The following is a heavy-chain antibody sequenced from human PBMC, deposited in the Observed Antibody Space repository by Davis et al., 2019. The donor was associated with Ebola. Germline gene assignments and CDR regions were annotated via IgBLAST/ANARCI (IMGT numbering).Heavy chain of an antibody. Sequence: ASVKVSCKASGYTFTSYYMHWVRQAPGQGLEWMGIINPSGGSTSYAQKFQGRVTMTRDTSTSTVYMELSSLRSEDTAVYYCARGGEATGGYPPSGYWGQGTLVTVSS. CDR1: GYTFTSYY. V-gene: IGHV1-46*01. D-gene: IGHD1-14*01. CDR3: ARGGEATGGYPPSGY. J-gene: IGHJ4*02. CDR2: INPSGGST.